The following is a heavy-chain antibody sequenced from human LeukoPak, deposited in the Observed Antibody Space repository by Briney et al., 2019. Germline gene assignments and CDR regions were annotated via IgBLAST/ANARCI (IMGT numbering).Heavy chain of an antibody. D-gene: IGHD1-26*01. Sequence: GGSLRLSCAASGFTFSGYWMHWVRQAPGKGLVWVSRINSDGSSTSYADSVKGRFTISRDNAKNTLYLQMNSLRAEDTAVYYCARVGPMWEPYDYWGQGTLVTVSS. J-gene: IGHJ4*02. CDR2: INSDGSST. CDR1: GFTFSGYW. CDR3: ARVGPMWEPYDY. V-gene: IGHV3-74*01.